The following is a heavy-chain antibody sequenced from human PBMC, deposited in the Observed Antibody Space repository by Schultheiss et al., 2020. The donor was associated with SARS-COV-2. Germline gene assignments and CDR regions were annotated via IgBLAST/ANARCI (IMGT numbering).Heavy chain of an antibody. V-gene: IGHV4-39*07. D-gene: IGHD3-3*01. CDR1: GGSISSGSYY. Sequence: SETLSLTCTVSGGSISSGSYYWSWIRQPPGKGLEWIGEINHSGSTNYNPSLKSRVTISVDTSKNQFSLKLSSVTAADTAVYYCARGKFGITIFGVVTRYGMDVWGQGTTVTVSS. CDR2: INHSGST. J-gene: IGHJ6*02. CDR3: ARGKFGITIFGVVTRYGMDV.